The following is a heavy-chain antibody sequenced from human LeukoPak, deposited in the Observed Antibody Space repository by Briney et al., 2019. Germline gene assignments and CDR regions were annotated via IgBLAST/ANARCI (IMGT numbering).Heavy chain of an antibody. CDR1: GFTFSTYA. CDR3: ARGSDFVWGSYRPYFDY. CDR2: ISGSTSYI. J-gene: IGHJ4*02. V-gene: IGHV3-21*01. D-gene: IGHD3-16*02. Sequence: GGSLRLSCAASGFTFSTYAMTWVRQAPGKGLEWVSSISGSTSYIYYADSVRGRFTISRDNAKNSLYLQMNSLRAEDTAVYYCARGSDFVWGSYRPYFDYWGQGTLVTVSS.